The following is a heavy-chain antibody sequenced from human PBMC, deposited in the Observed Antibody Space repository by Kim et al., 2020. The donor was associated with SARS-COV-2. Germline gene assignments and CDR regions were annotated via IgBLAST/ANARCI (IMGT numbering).Heavy chain of an antibody. CDR1: SDSISSYY. CDR2: IYYSGST. D-gene: IGHD3-10*01. V-gene: IGHV4-59*01. CDR3: ARSAGHGRCHQFDY. J-gene: IGHJ4*02. Sequence: SETLSLTCSVSSDSISSYYCSWIRQLPGKGLEWLGYIYYSGSTDYNPSLKSRVTISWDTSKNQFSLDLTSVTTADTAVYYCARSAGHGRCHQFDYWGQG.